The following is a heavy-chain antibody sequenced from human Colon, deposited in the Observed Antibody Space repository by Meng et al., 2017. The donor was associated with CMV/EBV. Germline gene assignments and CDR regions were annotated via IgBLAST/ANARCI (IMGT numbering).Heavy chain of an antibody. CDR3: ASSRGPGGYFYGMDT. J-gene: IGHJ6*02. CDR1: GFTFSTYA. V-gene: IGHV3-23*03. Sequence: GGSLRLSCATSGFTFSTYAMSWVRQAPGKGLEWVSLIYSGGDDTYYADSVKGRFTISRDNAKNMLYLQMNSLRADDTAVYYCASSRGPGGYFYGMDTWGQGPRSPSP. D-gene: IGHD3-10*01. CDR2: IYSGGDDT.